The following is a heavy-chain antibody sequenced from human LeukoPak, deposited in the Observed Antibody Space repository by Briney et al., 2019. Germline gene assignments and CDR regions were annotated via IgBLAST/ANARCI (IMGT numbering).Heavy chain of an antibody. D-gene: IGHD5-12*01. V-gene: IGHV4-34*01. CDR3: ARARRGYVRLDY. Sequence: PSETLSLTCAVSGASFSGYYWTWIRQSPGKGLEWIGEINHSGSTSYNPSLMRRVTMSVDTSKNQFSLSLTAVTAADTAVYYCARARRGYVRLDYWGQGTLVTVSS. CDR2: INHSGST. CDR1: GASFSGYY. J-gene: IGHJ4*02.